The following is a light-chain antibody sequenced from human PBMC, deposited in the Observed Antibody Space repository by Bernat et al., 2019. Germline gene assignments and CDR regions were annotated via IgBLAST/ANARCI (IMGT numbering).Light chain of an antibody. J-gene: IGLJ1*01. V-gene: IGLV3-1*01. CDR3: QTWDSKTYV. CDR1: NFENKY. Sequence: SFVLTQPPSVSVSPGQTATIACSGTNFENKYVCWYQQKTGQAPVLIIYQDKRRPSGIPERFSGSSSGNTATLTIGGTQPVDEADYYCQTWDSKTYVFGTGTKVSVL. CDR2: QDK.